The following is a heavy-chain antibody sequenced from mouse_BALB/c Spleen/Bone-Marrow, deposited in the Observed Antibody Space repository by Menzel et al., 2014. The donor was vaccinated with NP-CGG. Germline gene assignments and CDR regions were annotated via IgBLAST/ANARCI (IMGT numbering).Heavy chain of an antibody. CDR1: GFNIKDTY. D-gene: IGHD1-1*01. J-gene: IGHJ4*01. V-gene: IGHV14-3*02. Sequence: DVQLQESGAELVKPGASVKLSCTASGFNIKDTYIHWVKQRPEQGLEWIGRVDPANGNTKYDPKFQGKATITADTSXXXAYLQLSSLTSEDTAVYYCALLLRYYAMDXWXQGTSVTVSS. CDR2: VDPANGNT. CDR3: ALLLRYYAMDX.